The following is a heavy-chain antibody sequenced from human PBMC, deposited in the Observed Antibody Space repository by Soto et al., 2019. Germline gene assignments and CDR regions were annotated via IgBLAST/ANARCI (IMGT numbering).Heavy chain of an antibody. Sequence: EVQLLESGGGLVQPGGSLRFSCAASGLTFSSYVMSWVRQAPGKGLEWVSAISVSGGSTYYADSVKGRCTISRDNSKNTLYLQMNSLRADDTAVYYCATTSTGRRFDFWGQGTLVTVSS. J-gene: IGHJ4*02. CDR3: ATTSTGRRFDF. CDR1: GLTFSSYV. CDR2: ISVSGGST. D-gene: IGHD3-10*01. V-gene: IGHV3-23*01.